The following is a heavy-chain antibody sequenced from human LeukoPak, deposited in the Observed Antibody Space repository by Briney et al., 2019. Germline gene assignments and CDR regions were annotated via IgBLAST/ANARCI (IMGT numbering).Heavy chain of an antibody. CDR2: VYYSGNT. V-gene: IGHV4-59*01. Sequence: SETLSLTCTVPGGSISTYYWSWIRQPPGKRLEWIGYVYYSGNTNYNPSFKSRVTISVDTSKNSFSLNLRSVTAADTAVYYCARDRTTSTRGSFPIWGQGTMVTVSS. CDR1: GGSISTYY. J-gene: IGHJ3*02. CDR3: ARDRTTSTRGSFPI. D-gene: IGHD1-1*01.